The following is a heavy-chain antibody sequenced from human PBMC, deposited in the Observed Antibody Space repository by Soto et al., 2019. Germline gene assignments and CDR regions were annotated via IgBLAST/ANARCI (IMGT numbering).Heavy chain of an antibody. CDR1: GGSISSYY. V-gene: IGHV4-59*01. D-gene: IGHD3-9*01. J-gene: IGHJ5*02. Sequence: LSLTCTVSGGSISSYYWSWIRQPPGKGLEWIGYIYYSGSTNYNPSLKSRVTISVDTSKNQFSLKLSSVTAADTAVYYCARDGTYYDILTGVKEARQWFDPWGQGTLVTVSS. CDR3: ARDGTYYDILTGVKEARQWFDP. CDR2: IYYSGST.